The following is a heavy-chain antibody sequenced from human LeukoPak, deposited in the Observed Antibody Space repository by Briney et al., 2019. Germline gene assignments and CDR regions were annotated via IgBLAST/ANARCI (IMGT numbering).Heavy chain of an antibody. CDR2: ISSSGSTI. CDR3: ARPSGGSGSYFGY. Sequence: PGGSLRLSCAASGFTFSSYEMTWVRQAPGKGLEWVSYISSSGSTIYYADSVKGRFPISRDNAKKSLYLQMNSLRAEDTAVYYCARPSGGSGSYFGYWGQGTLVTVSS. J-gene: IGHJ4*02. CDR1: GFTFSSYE. V-gene: IGHV3-48*03. D-gene: IGHD3-10*01.